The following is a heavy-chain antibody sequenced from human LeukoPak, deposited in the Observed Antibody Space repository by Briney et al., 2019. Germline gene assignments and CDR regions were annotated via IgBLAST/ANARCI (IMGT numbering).Heavy chain of an antibody. J-gene: IGHJ4*02. V-gene: IGHV1-69*13. Sequence: SVKVSCKASGGTFSSYAISWVRQAPGQGLEWMGGIIPIFGTANYAQKFQGRVTITADESTSTAYMEQSSLRSEDTAVYYCAREGIAVAGTAGAYYFDYWGQGTLVTVSS. CDR1: GGTFSSYA. D-gene: IGHD6-19*01. CDR3: AREGIAVAGTAGAYYFDY. CDR2: IIPIFGTA.